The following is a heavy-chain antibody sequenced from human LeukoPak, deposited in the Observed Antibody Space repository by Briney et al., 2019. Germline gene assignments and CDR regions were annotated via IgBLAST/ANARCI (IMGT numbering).Heavy chain of an antibody. CDR3: AKDMKGGGLYKDYFDY. CDR1: GFTFTSYA. CDR2: ISGSGGST. J-gene: IGHJ4*02. D-gene: IGHD1-20*01. Sequence: PGGSLRLSCAASGFTFTSYAMSWVRQAPGKGLEWVSAISGSGGSTYYADSVKGRFTISRDNSKNTLYLQMNSLRAEDTAVYYCAKDMKGGGLYKDYFDYWGQGTLVTVSS. V-gene: IGHV3-23*01.